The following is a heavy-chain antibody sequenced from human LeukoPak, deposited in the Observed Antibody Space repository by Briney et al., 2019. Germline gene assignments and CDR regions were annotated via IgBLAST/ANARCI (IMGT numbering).Heavy chain of an antibody. Sequence: PGGSLRLSCAASGFTFSSYSMNWVRQAPGKGLEWVSSISSSSSYIYYADSAKGRFTISRDNAKNSLYLQMNSLRAEDTAVYYCARDRARANSGSYFNWFDPWGQGTLVTVSS. J-gene: IGHJ5*02. CDR1: GFTFSSYS. CDR3: ARDRARANSGSYFNWFDP. CDR2: ISSSSSYI. V-gene: IGHV3-21*01. D-gene: IGHD1-26*01.